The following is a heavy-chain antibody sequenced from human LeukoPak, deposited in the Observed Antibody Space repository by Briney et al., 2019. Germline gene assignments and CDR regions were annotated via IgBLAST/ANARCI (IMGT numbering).Heavy chain of an antibody. Sequence: PSETLSLTCTVSGDSVSSSHWSWTRQPPGKGLEWIGDMYTSGSTNYTPSLKTRVTLSTDTSRNQLSLRLRSLTAADTAVYYCARLVFFDYISAVTEVSFYYMDAWGKGTTVIVSS. CDR1: GDSVSSSH. D-gene: IGHD6-25*01. V-gene: IGHV4-4*09. CDR3: ARLVFFDYISAVTEVSFYYMDA. CDR2: MYTSGST. J-gene: IGHJ6*03.